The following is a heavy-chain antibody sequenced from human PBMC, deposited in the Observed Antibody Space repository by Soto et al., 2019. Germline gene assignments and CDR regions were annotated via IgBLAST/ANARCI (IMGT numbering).Heavy chain of an antibody. Sequence: QVQLVESGGGVVQPGRSLRLSCAASGFTFSSYAMHWVRQAPGKGLEWVAVISYDGSNKYYADSVKGRFTISRDNSKNTLYLQMNSLRAEDTAVYYCAREWELPYFDYWAQGTLVTVSS. J-gene: IGHJ4*02. CDR3: AREWELPYFDY. D-gene: IGHD1-26*01. CDR2: ISYDGSNK. CDR1: GFTFSSYA. V-gene: IGHV3-30-3*01.